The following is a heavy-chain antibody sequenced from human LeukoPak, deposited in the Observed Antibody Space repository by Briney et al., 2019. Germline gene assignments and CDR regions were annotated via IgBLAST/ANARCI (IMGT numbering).Heavy chain of an antibody. CDR2: IGPAT. Sequence: GGSLRLSCTASGFTFSNYAMSWVRQAPGKGLEWVSGIGPATYYAGSVKGRFTISRDNSKNTVYLQMNSLRVEDTAVYYCTKDRSILDAWGQGTPVTVSS. V-gene: IGHV3-23*01. J-gene: IGHJ5*02. CDR1: GFTFSNYA. D-gene: IGHD6-13*01. CDR3: TKDRSILDA.